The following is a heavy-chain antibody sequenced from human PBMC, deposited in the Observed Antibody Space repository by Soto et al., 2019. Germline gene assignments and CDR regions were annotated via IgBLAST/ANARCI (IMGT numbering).Heavy chain of an antibody. CDR3: AREKAYCGGDCYSPWGWFDP. Sequence: SETLSLTCTVSGGTISSYYWSWIRQPPGKGLEWIGYIYYSGSTNYNPSLKSRVTISVDNAKNSLYLQMNSLRAEDTAVYYCAREKAYCGGDCYSPWGWFDPWGQGTLVTVSS. D-gene: IGHD2-21*02. CDR1: GGTISSYY. J-gene: IGHJ5*02. CDR2: IYYSGST. V-gene: IGHV4-59*12.